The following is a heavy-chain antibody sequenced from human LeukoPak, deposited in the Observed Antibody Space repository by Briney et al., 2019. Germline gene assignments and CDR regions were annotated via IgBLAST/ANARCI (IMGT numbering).Heavy chain of an antibody. D-gene: IGHD2-15*01. Sequence: SETLSLTCAVYGGSFSGYYWSWIRQPPGKGLEWIGEINHSGSTNYNPSLKSRVTISVDTSKNQFSLKLSSVTAADTAVYYCARYYCSGGSCYSRAFWFDPWGQGTLVTVSS. CDR3: ARYYCSGGSCYSRAFWFDP. J-gene: IGHJ5*02. CDR1: GGSFSGYY. V-gene: IGHV4-34*01. CDR2: INHSGST.